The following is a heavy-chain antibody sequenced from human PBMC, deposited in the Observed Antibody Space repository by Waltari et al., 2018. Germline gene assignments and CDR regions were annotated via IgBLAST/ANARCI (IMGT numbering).Heavy chain of an antibody. D-gene: IGHD6-19*01. J-gene: IGHJ3*01. CDR3: ARPFRSGWYDGSFDV. Sequence: EVQLVESGGGLVQPGGSLRLSCAASGFTFRSYWMTWVRQAPGKGLEWVANIKQDGSEKSYVDSVKGRFLMSRDNAKNSLSLQMNSLKAEDTAVYYCARPFRSGWYDGSFDVWGQGTMVTVSS. CDR1: GFTFRSYW. V-gene: IGHV3-7*04. CDR2: IKQDGSEK.